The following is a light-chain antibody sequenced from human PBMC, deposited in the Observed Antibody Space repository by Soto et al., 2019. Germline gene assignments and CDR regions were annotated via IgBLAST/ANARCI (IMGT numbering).Light chain of an antibody. CDR1: GSDVGGYNY. J-gene: IGLJ1*01. V-gene: IGLV2-8*01. Sequence: QSLLTQPPSASVPPGQSVTMSWTRTGSDVGGYNYVSWYQQHPGKAPKLMIYEVSKRPSGVPDRFSGSKSGNTASLTVSGLQAEDEADYYCSSYAGSNNVFGTGPKVTVL. CDR3: SSYAGSNNV. CDR2: EVS.